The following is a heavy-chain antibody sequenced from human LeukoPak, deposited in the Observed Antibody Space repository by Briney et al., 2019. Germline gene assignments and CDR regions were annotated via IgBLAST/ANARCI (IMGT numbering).Heavy chain of an antibody. CDR1: GYTFGSYY. CDR3: AREEATTGVS. V-gene: IGHV1-46*01. CDR2: INPSSGGT. D-gene: IGHD4-23*01. J-gene: IGHJ4*02. Sequence: ASVKVSCKASGYTFGSYYMHWVRQAPGQGLEWVGIINPSSGGTSYAQKFQGRVTMTRDTSTSTVYMEVSSLCFDDTAVYYCAREEATTGVSWGQGTLVTVSS.